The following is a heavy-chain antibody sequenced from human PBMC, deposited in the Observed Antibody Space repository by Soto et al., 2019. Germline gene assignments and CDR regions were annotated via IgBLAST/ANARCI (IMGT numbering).Heavy chain of an antibody. Sequence: SETLSLTCAVYGGSFSGYYWSWIRQPPGKGLEWIGEINHSGSTNYNPSLKSRVTISVDRSKNQFSLKLSSVTAADTAVYYCARGRGVRGVIIFYGMDVWGQGTTVTVSS. J-gene: IGHJ6*02. V-gene: IGHV4-34*01. CDR3: ARGRGVRGVIIFYGMDV. D-gene: IGHD3-10*01. CDR2: INHSGST. CDR1: GGSFSGYY.